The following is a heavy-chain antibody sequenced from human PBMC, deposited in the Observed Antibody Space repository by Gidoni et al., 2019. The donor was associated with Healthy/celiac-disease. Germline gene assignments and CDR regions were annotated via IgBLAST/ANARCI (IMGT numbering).Heavy chain of an antibody. CDR2: IRSKANSYAT. Sequence: EVQLVESGGGLVQPGGSLKLSCAASGFTFCGSAMHWVRQASGKGLEWVGRIRSKANSYATAYAASVKGRFTISRDDSKNTAYLQMNSLKTEDTAVYYCTRPTVGATGLVDYWGQGTLVTVSS. V-gene: IGHV3-73*02. D-gene: IGHD1-26*01. J-gene: IGHJ4*02. CDR1: GFTFCGSA. CDR3: TRPTVGATGLVDY.